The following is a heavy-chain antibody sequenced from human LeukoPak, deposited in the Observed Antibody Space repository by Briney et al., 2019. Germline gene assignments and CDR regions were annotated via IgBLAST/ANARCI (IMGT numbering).Heavy chain of an antibody. V-gene: IGHV1-18*04. CDR3: ATTTTGWFAP. J-gene: IGHJ5*02. Sequence: GASVKVSCKASGNSFTGYYVHWVRQAPGQGLEWMGWISAYSANTNYAQKFQGRVTMTTDTSTSTAYMELRSLRSDDTAVYYCATTTTGWFAPWGQGTLVTVPS. D-gene: IGHD1-1*01. CDR1: GNSFTGYY. CDR2: ISAYSANT.